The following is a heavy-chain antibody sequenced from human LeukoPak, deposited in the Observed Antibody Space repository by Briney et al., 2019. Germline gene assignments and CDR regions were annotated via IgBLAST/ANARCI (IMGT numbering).Heavy chain of an antibody. J-gene: IGHJ3*02. Sequence: GGSLRLSCAASGFTFSSNYMSWVRQATGKGREWVSVVYSGGSTYYADSVKGRFTFSRLNSKNTLYLQMNSRRAEATAVYYCARANMFHDAFDIWGQGTMVTVSS. CDR3: ARANMFHDAFDI. CDR1: GFTFSSNY. V-gene: IGHV3-53*04. CDR2: VYSGGST. D-gene: IGHD3-10*02.